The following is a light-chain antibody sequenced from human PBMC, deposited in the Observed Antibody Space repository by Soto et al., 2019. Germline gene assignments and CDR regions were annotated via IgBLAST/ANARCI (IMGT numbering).Light chain of an antibody. Sequence: DVQMTQSPSSLSASVEDRVIITCRASQSISNHLNWYQQKPGKASKLLIFAASSLQSGVPSRFSGSRSGPDFTLTISSLQPEDFATYYCQQSYSSPPTFGQGTKVEIK. CDR2: AAS. J-gene: IGKJ1*01. V-gene: IGKV1-39*01. CDR1: QSISNH. CDR3: QQSYSSPPT.